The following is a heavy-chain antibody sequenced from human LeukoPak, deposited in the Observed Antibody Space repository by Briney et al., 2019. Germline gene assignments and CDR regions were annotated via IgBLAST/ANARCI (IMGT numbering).Heavy chain of an antibody. Sequence: SLRLSCAASGFTFDDYAMHWVRQAPGKGLEWVSGISWNSGSIGYADSVKGRFTISRDNAKNSLYLQMNSLRAEDTALYYCAKDMAYDFWSGGRRMDVWGQGTTVTVSS. CDR1: GFTFDDYA. CDR2: ISWNSGSI. D-gene: IGHD3-3*01. CDR3: AKDMAYDFWSGGRRMDV. J-gene: IGHJ6*02. V-gene: IGHV3-9*01.